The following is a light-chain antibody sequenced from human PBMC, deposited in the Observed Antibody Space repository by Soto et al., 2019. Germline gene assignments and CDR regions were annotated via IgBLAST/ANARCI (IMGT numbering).Light chain of an antibody. J-gene: IGKJ4*01. CDR1: RSIGNS. CDR3: QHSANIPLT. CDR2: SAS. Sequence: DIQMTQSPSSLSASVGDRVTLTCRASRSIGNSLNWYQQKPGKAPKVLIFSASTLQRGVPSRFSGSGSGTDFTLTISGGKPEEFATYYCQHSANIPLTFGGGNEVEI. V-gene: IGKV1-39*01.